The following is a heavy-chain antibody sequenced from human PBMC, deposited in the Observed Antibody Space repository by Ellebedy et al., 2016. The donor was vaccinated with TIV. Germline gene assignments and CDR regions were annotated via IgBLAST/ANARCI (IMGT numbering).Heavy chain of an antibody. J-gene: IGHJ4*02. Sequence: GESLKISCAASGFPFSGYAMSWVRPAPGKGLGWVSGINSGGTRTYYADSVEGRFIISRDNSKKTLYLQMNSLRAEDTAVYYCAKGRGGGSDSSAPRYYFDYWGLGTLVTVSS. CDR3: AKGRGGGSDSSAPRYYFDY. CDR2: INSGGTRT. D-gene: IGHD3-22*01. V-gene: IGHV3-23*01. CDR1: GFPFSGYA.